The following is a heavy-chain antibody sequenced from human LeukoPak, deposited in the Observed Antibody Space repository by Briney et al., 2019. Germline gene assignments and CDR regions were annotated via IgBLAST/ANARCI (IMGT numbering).Heavy chain of an antibody. J-gene: IGHJ4*02. CDR3: AKKLAFFSNYDY. Sequence: GGSLRLSCTASGFTFSSYAMSWVRQAPGKGLEWVSTISGSGGSTYYADSVKGRFTISRDNSKNTLYLQMNSLGAEDTAVYYCAKKLAFFSNYDYWGQGTLVTVSS. V-gene: IGHV3-23*01. D-gene: IGHD4-11*01. CDR1: GFTFSSYA. CDR2: ISGSGGST.